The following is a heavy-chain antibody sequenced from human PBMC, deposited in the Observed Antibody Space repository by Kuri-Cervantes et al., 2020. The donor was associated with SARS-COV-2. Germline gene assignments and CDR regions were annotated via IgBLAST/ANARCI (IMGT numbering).Heavy chain of an antibody. D-gene: IGHD5-24*01. CDR1: RFTFSSYS. V-gene: IGHV3-21*04. Sequence: GGSLRLSCAASRFTFSSYSMNWVRQAPGKGLEWVSSISSSSSYIYYADSVKGRFTISRDNAKNSLHLQMNSLRAEDTAVYYCARGVEGWPYAFDIWGQGTMVTVSS. J-gene: IGHJ3*02. CDR3: ARGVEGWPYAFDI. CDR2: ISSSSSYI.